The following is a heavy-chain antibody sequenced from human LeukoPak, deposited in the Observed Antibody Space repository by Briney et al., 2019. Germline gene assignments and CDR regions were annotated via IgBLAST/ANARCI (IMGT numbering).Heavy chain of an antibody. CDR2: IKEDGSEK. V-gene: IGHV3-7*03. D-gene: IGHD2-15*01. Sequence: GGSLRLSCAASGFSFSSFWLSWVRQAPEKGLEWVANIKEDGSEKYYVDSVKGRFTISRDNAKKSLYLQMSSLRAEDTAVYYCAYSRSSLAAGYWGQGTLVTVPS. J-gene: IGHJ4*02. CDR3: AYSRSSLAAGY. CDR1: GFSFSSFW.